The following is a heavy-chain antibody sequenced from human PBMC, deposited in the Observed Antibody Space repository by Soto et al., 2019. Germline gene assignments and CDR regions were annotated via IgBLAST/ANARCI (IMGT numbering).Heavy chain of an antibody. Sequence: PGGSLRLSCAASGLTFSSYGMHWVRQAPGKGLEWVAVIWYDGSNKYYADSVKGRFTISRDNSKNTLYLQMNSLRAEDTAVYYCARDGKYSSGWPIDYWGQGTLVTVSS. CDR3: ARDGKYSSGWPIDY. J-gene: IGHJ4*02. V-gene: IGHV3-33*01. D-gene: IGHD6-19*01. CDR1: GLTFSSYG. CDR2: IWYDGSNK.